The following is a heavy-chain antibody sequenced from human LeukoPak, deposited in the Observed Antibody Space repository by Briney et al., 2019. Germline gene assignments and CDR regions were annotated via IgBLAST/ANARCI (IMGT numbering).Heavy chain of an antibody. CDR3: ARAVEDYDFWSGYWY. Sequence: SVKVSCKASGGTFSSYAISWVRQAPGQGLEWMGRIIPILGIANYAQKFQGRVTITVDKSTSTAYMELSSLRSEDTAVYYCARAVEDYDFWSGYWYWGQGTLVTVSS. D-gene: IGHD3-3*01. CDR2: IIPILGIA. V-gene: IGHV1-69*04. J-gene: IGHJ4*02. CDR1: GGTFSSYA.